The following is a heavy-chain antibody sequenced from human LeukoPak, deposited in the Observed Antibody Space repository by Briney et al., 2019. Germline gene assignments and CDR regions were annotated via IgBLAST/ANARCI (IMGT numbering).Heavy chain of an antibody. CDR2: IYHSGST. Sequence: SETLSLTCAVSGGSISSSNWWSWVRQPPGKGLEWIGGIYHSGSTNYNPSLKSRVTISVDTSKNQFSLKLSSVTAADTAVYYCARVFCSSSSCYEDYWGQGTLVTVSS. D-gene: IGHD2-2*01. CDR3: ARVFCSSSSCYEDY. CDR1: GGSISSSNW. V-gene: IGHV4-4*02. J-gene: IGHJ4*02.